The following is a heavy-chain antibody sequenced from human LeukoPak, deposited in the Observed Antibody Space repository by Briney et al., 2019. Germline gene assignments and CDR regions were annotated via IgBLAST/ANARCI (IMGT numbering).Heavy chain of an antibody. CDR2: IYYSGNT. CDR1: GGSISSGDYF. V-gene: IGHV4-30-4*01. CDR3: ARNLVSGRSVYAY. D-gene: IGHD3-10*01. Sequence: SETLSLTCTVSGGSISSGDYFWSWIRQPPGKGLEWIGYIYYSGNTYYSPSLRSRVTISVDTSKNQFSLKLDSVTAADTAVYYCARNLVSGRSVYAYWDQGTLVTVSS. J-gene: IGHJ4*02.